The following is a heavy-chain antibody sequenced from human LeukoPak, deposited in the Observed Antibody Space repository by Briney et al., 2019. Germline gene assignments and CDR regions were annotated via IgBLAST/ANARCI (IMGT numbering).Heavy chain of an antibody. Sequence: GGSLRHSCAASGFTFSSYSMNWVRQAPGKGLEWVSSISSSSSYIYYADSVKGRFTISRDNAKNSLYLQMNSLRAEDTAVYYCAREPLGAFDPWGQGTLVTVSS. V-gene: IGHV3-21*01. CDR3: AREPLGAFDP. J-gene: IGHJ5*02. D-gene: IGHD3-16*01. CDR1: GFTFSSYS. CDR2: ISSSSSYI.